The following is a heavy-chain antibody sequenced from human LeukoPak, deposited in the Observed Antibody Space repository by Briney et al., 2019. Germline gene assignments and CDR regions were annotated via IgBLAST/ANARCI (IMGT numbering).Heavy chain of an antibody. CDR1: GFTFSSYS. Sequence: GGSLRLSCAASGFTFSSYSMNWVRQAPGKGLEWVSSISSSSSYIYYADSVKGRFTISRDNAKNSLYLQMNSLRAEDTAVYYCAREMVVAATPDYWGQGTLVTVSS. V-gene: IGHV3-21*01. J-gene: IGHJ4*02. D-gene: IGHD2-15*01. CDR3: AREMVVAATPDY. CDR2: ISSSSSYI.